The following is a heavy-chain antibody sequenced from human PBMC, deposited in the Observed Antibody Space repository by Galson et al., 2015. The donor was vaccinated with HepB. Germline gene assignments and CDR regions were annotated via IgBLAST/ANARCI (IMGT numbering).Heavy chain of an antibody. CDR1: GYSFTSYW. Sequence: QSGAEVKKPGESLKISCKGSGYSFTSYWIGWVRQMPGKGLEWMGIIYPGDSDTRFSPSFQGQVTISADKSISTAYLQWSSLKASGTAMYYCARHPRYSYGYWWVGRLDAFDIWGQGTMVTVSS. J-gene: IGHJ3*02. CDR2: IYPGDSDT. CDR3: ARHPRYSYGYWWVGRLDAFDI. V-gene: IGHV5-51*01. D-gene: IGHD5-18*01.